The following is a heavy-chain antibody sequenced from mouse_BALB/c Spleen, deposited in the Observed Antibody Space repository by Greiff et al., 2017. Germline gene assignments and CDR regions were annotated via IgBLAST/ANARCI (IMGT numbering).Heavy chain of an antibody. J-gene: IGHJ4*01. Sequence: EVKLMESGGGLVQPGGSLKLSCAASGFTFSSYTMSWVRQTPEKRLEWVAYISNGGGSTYYPDTVKGRFTISRDNAKNTLYLQMSSLKSEDTAMYYCARRWYDGYSALYAMDYWGQGTSVTVSS. D-gene: IGHD2-3*01. CDR1: GFTFSSYT. CDR2: ISNGGGST. CDR3: ARRWYDGYSALYAMDY. V-gene: IGHV5-12-2*01.